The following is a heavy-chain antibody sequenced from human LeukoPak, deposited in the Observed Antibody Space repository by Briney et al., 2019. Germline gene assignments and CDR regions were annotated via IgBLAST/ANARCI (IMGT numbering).Heavy chain of an antibody. CDR2: IYYSGST. D-gene: IGHD6-13*01. V-gene: IGHV4-39*07. CDR3: ARVRVAAAGPYYFDY. Sequence: SETLSLTCTVSGGSISSSSYYWGWLRQPPGKGLEWIGSIYYSGSTYYNPPLKSRVSISVDTSKNQFSLKLSSVTAADTAVYYCARVRVAAAGPYYFDYWGQGTLVTVSS. CDR1: GGSISSSSYY. J-gene: IGHJ4*02.